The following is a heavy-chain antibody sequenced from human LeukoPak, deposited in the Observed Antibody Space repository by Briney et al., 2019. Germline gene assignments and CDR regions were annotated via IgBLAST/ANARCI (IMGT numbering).Heavy chain of an antibody. CDR2: IWYDGSNE. CDR3: AKDGGTGGSNDAFDI. J-gene: IGHJ3*02. D-gene: IGHD2-15*01. Sequence: GRSLRLSCAASGFIFSSYGMLWVRQAPGKGLEGVADIWYDGSNEYYVDSVKGRFTISRDNSKNTLYLQMNSLRAEDTAVYYCAKDGGTGGSNDAFDIWGQGTMVTVSS. V-gene: IGHV3-33*06. CDR1: GFIFSSYG.